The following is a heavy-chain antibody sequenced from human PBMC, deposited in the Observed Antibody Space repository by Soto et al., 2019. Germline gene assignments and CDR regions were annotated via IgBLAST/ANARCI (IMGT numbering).Heavy chain of an antibody. CDR2: IDTSGSST. CDR3: EKDSRYFDI. D-gene: IGHD1-20*01. J-gene: IGHJ4*02. CDR1: GFIFSNFC. Sequence: AATXSLSCEASGFIFSNFCMHWFRQVRGKGLVWVSRIDTSGSSTSYADYVKGRFTISRDNATNTLYLHMNSLRAEETGVYSCEKDSRYFDIWSQGSLVTVSS. V-gene: IGHV3-74*01.